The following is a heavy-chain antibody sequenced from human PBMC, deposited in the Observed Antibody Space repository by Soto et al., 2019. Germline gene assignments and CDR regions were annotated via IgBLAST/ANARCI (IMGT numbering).Heavy chain of an antibody. J-gene: IGHJ4*02. CDR2: IYYSGST. CDR3: ARERDKLMDY. V-gene: IGHV4-59*01. D-gene: IGHD3-16*01. Sequence: SETLSLTCTVSGDSISNYYWSWIRQPPGKGLEWIGYIYYSGSTNYNPSLRSRITISVDTSKNQLSLKLNSVTAADTAVYFCARERDKLMDYWGQGTLVTVSS. CDR1: GDSISNYY.